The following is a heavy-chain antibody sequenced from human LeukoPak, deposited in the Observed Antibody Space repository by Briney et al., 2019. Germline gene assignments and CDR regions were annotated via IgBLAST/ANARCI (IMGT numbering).Heavy chain of an antibody. D-gene: IGHD1-26*01. CDR3: ARHVVGADAFDI. J-gene: IGHJ3*02. Sequence: SETLSLTCTVSGGSITSYYWSWIRQPAGKGLEWIGLIYYSGSTNYNPSLKSRVTISVDTSKNQFSLKLSSVTAADTAVYYCARHVVGADAFDIWGQGTLVTVSS. CDR2: IYYSGST. CDR1: GGSITSYY. V-gene: IGHV4-59*08.